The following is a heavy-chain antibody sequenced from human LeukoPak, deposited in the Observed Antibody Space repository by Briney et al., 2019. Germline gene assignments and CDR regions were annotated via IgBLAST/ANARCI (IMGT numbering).Heavy chain of an antibody. V-gene: IGHV1-69*01. Sequence: SVKVSCKVSVRTFHRYAIRWVRQAPGQGLEWMGGIISIFGTANYAQKFQGRVTITADESTSTAYMELSSLRSEDTAVYYCARVGAVGGWWFDPWGQGTLVTVSS. CDR3: ARVGAVGGWWFDP. D-gene: IGHD3-3*01. J-gene: IGHJ5*02. CDR2: IISIFGTA. CDR1: VRTFHRYA.